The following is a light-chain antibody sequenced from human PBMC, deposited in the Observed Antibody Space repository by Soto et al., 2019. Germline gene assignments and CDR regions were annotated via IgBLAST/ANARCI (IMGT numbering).Light chain of an antibody. V-gene: IGLV2-23*02. Sequence: QSVLTQPASVSGSPGQSVTISCTGSSRDVAHYNLVSWYQQHPGKAPKLIISEVSQRPSGVSTRFSGSRSGSTASLTISGLRPEDEADYYCCSYAGSLLFGPGTKVTVL. J-gene: IGLJ1*01. CDR2: EVS. CDR1: SRDVAHYNL. CDR3: CSYAGSLL.